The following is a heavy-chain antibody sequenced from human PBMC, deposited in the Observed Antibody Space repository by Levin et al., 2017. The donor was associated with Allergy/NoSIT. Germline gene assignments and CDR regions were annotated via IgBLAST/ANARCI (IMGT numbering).Heavy chain of an antibody. CDR2: INPNSGGT. D-gene: IGHD3-10*01. J-gene: IGHJ4*02. CDR3: ARDPMVRGPRGAF. V-gene: IGHV1-2*02. CDR1: GYTFTGYY. Sequence: ASVKVSCKASGYTFTGYYMHWVRQAPGQGLEWMGWINPNSGGTNYAQKFQGRVTMTRDTSISTAYMELSRLRSDDTAVYYCARDPMVRGPRGAFWGQGTLVTVSS.